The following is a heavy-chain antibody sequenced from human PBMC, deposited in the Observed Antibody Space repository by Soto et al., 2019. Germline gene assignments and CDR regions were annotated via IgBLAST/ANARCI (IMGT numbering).Heavy chain of an antibody. D-gene: IGHD2-2*01. J-gene: IGHJ4*02. V-gene: IGHV1-3*01. CDR3: ARPPRKAYCTTCLDY. CDR2: INGGSGHP. CDR1: GYTFTAFS. Sequence: QVQLVQSGADLKKPGASVKVSCQASGYTFTAFSVHWVRQAPGQGLEWMGWINGGSGHPRYSQKFQDRVTSTRDTSTSTVYMEMNSLTVADTAVYYCARPPRKAYCTTCLDYWGQGTLVTVSS.